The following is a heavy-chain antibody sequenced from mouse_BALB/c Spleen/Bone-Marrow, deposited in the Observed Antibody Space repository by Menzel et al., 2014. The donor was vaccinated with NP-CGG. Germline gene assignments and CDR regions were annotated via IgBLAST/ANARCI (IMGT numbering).Heavy chain of an antibody. CDR2: INPSTGYT. Sequence: VQLQQSGAELAKPGASVKMSCKASGYNFTSYWMHWVKQRPGQGLEWIGYINPSTGYTEYNQKFKDKATLTADKSSSTACMQLSSLTSEDSAVYYCAREYYGSSGYFDVWGAGTTVTVSS. J-gene: IGHJ1*01. CDR1: GYNFTSYW. D-gene: IGHD1-1*01. CDR3: AREYYGSSGYFDV. V-gene: IGHV1-7*01.